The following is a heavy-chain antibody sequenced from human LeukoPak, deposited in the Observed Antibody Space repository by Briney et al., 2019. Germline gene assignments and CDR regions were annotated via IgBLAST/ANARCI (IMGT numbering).Heavy chain of an antibody. CDR2: ISYDGSNK. CDR1: GFTFSSYA. V-gene: IGHV3-30-3*01. CDR3: AREQGVVVIGDAFDV. J-gene: IGHJ3*01. Sequence: GGSLRLSCAASGFTFSSYAMHWVRQAPGKGLEWVAVISYDGSNKYYADSVKGRFTISRDNSKNTLYLQMNSLRADDTAVYYCAREQGVVVIGDAFDVWGRGTMVTVSS. D-gene: IGHD3-22*01.